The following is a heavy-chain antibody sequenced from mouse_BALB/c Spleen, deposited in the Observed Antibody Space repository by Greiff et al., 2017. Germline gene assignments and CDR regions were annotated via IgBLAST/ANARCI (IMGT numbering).Heavy chain of an antibody. CDR2: IDPANGNT. J-gene: IGHJ2*01. CDR3: ATSITTVPYFDY. V-gene: IGHV14-3*02. CDR1: GFNIKDTY. D-gene: IGHD1-1*01. Sequence: EVKLEESGAELVKPGASVKLSCTASGFNIKDTYMHWVKQRPEQGLEWIGRIDPANGNTKYDPKFQGKATITADTSSNTAYLQLSSLTSEDTAVYYCATSITTVPYFDYWGQGTTLTVSS.